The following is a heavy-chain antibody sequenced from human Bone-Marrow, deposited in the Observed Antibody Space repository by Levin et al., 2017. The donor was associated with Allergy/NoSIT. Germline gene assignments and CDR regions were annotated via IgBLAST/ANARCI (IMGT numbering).Heavy chain of an antibody. CDR2: IKSKTDGGTI. CDR1: GFSFSNAW. D-gene: IGHD6-13*01. V-gene: IGHV3-15*01. J-gene: IGHJ4*02. CDR3: TTYNSSWYYFDY. Sequence: GESLKISCAASGFSFSNAWMSWARQAPGKGLEWVGRIKSKTDGGTIEYAAPVKGRFTISRDDSKNTLYLQMNSLKTEDTAVYYCTTYNSSWYYFDYWGQGTLVTVSS.